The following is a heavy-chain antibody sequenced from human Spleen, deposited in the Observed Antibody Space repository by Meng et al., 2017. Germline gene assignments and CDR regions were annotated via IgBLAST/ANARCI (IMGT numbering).Heavy chain of an antibody. Sequence: QVQLVQSGAEVKKPGASVKVSCKASGYTFTNYGVSWLRQAPGQGLEWMGWISAYVVNTNFAQKFQGRVTMTTDTSTSTTYMELRSLTSDDTAVYYCARDDDFGNYFDLWGQGTLVTVSS. D-gene: IGHD4-17*01. CDR3: ARDDDFGNYFDL. V-gene: IGHV1-18*01. CDR1: GYTFTNYG. CDR2: ISAYVVNT. J-gene: IGHJ4*02.